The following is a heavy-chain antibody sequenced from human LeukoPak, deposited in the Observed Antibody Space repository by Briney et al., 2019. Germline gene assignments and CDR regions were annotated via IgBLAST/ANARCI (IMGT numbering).Heavy chain of an antibody. J-gene: IGHJ4*02. CDR3: ARRSGYSYEAFAY. Sequence: GESLKISCKGSGYSFTSYCIGWVGKRPGKGLEWMGIIYPGVSDTRYSTCFQGEARISADKSIGTAYLQWSSLKASDTAMYYCARRSGYSYEAFAYWGQRTLVTVSS. D-gene: IGHD5-18*01. CDR2: IYPGVSDT. V-gene: IGHV5-51*01. CDR1: GYSFTSYC.